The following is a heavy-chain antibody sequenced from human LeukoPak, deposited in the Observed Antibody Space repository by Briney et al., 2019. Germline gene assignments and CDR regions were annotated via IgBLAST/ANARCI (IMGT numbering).Heavy chain of an antibody. V-gene: IGHV4-59*01. J-gene: IGHJ4*02. Sequence: SETLSLTCNVSGDSITDYYWSWIRQPPGKGLEWIGFIYHSGNTNYNPSLASRISISVDTSKNQFSLKLRSVTAADTAVYYCARLQDSDTAYVDCWGQGTLVTVSS. CDR2: IYHSGNT. CDR3: ARLQDSDTAYVDC. CDR1: GDSITDYY. D-gene: IGHD2-15*01.